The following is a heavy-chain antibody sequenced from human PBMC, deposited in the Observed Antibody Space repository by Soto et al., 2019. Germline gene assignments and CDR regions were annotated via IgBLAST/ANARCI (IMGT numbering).Heavy chain of an antibody. CDR1: GYTFTGYY. CDR3: ARGGLTVVTPGYYYYYYGMDV. CDR2: INPNSGGT. Sequence: VSVKVSCKASGYTFTGYYMHWVRQAPGQGLEWMGWINPNSGGTNYAQKFQGWVTMTRDTSISTAYMELSRLRSDDTAVYYCARGGLTVVTPGYYYYYYGMDVWGQGTTVTVSS. J-gene: IGHJ6*02. V-gene: IGHV1-2*04. D-gene: IGHD2-21*02.